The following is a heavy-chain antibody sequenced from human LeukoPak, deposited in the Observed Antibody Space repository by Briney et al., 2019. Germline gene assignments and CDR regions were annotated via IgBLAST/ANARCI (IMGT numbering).Heavy chain of an antibody. D-gene: IGHD2-15*01. CDR2: INPSGSYT. V-gene: IGHV1-46*01. Sequence: ASVKVSCKASGYTFTSYAMNWVRQAPGQGLEWMGIINPSGSYTSYAQKFQGRVTMTRDTSTSTVYMELSSLRSEDTAAYYCARDNSGGSTWWFDPWGQGTLVTVSS. CDR3: ARDNSGGSTWWFDP. CDR1: GYTFTSYA. J-gene: IGHJ5*02.